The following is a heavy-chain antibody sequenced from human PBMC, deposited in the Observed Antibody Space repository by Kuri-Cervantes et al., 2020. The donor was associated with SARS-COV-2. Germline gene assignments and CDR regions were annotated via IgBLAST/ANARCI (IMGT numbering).Heavy chain of an antibody. J-gene: IGHJ4*02. D-gene: IGHD3-22*01. CDR3: ARDPITMRVLDY. Sequence: GESLKISCAASGFTFSTYWMDWVRQAPGKGLVWVSRINSDGSSRSYADSVKGRFTISRDNAKNTLFLQMNSLRAEDTAVYYCARDPITMRVLDYWGQGTLVTVSS. CDR1: GFTFSTYW. CDR2: INSDGSSR. V-gene: IGHV3-74*01.